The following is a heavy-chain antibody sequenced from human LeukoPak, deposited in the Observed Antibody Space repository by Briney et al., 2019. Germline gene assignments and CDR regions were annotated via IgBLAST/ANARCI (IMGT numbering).Heavy chain of an antibody. V-gene: IGHV3-33*06. CDR1: VFTYSHYG. CDR2: IWSDATEK. CDR3: AKDAQRGFDYSNSLEY. J-gene: IGHJ4*02. D-gene: IGHD4-11*01. Sequence: PGRSLRLSCAASVFTYSHYGMHWVRQAPGKGLEWVAVIWSDATEKYYGDAVKGRFTISRDNSKNTLYLQMNSLRVEDTAVYYCAKDAQRGFDYSNSLEYWGQGTLVTVSS.